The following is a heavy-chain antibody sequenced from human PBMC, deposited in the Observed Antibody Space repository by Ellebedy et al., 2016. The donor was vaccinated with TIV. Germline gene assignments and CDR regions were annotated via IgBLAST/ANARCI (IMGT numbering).Heavy chain of an antibody. CDR3: ARDARFIDQQHNWFDP. J-gene: IGHJ5*02. CDR2: ISNSGSTI. CDR1: GFTFSDYY. V-gene: IGHV3-11*01. D-gene: IGHD2-2*01. Sequence: GESLKISCAASGFTFSDYYMIWIRQAPGKGLEWVSYISNSGSTIYYADSVKGRFTISRDNAKNSLPLLMNSLRAEDTAVYYCARDARFIDQQHNWFDPWGQGTLVTVSS.